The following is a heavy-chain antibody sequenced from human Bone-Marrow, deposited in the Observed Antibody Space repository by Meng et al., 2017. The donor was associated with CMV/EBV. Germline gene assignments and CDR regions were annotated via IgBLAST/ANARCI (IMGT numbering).Heavy chain of an antibody. Sequence: GESLKISCAASGVTFSSYAMHWVRQAPGKGLEYVSAISSNGGSTYYADSVKGRFTISRDNSKNTLYLQMGSLRAEDMAVYYCARGRAYSSGLGLDYYDGMDVWGQGTTVTVSS. CDR2: ISSNGGST. CDR1: GVTFSSYA. CDR3: ARGRAYSSGLGLDYYDGMDV. D-gene: IGHD6-19*01. V-gene: IGHV3-64*02. J-gene: IGHJ6*02.